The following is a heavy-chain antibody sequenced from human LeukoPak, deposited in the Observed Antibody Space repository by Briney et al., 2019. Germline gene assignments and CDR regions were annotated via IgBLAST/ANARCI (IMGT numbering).Heavy chain of an antibody. V-gene: IGHV4-39*01. D-gene: IGHD2-21*02. CDR1: GGSISSSSYY. Sequence: SETLSLTCTVSGGSISSSSYYWGWLRQPPGKGLEWIGSIYYSGSTYYNPSLKSRVTISVDRSKNQFSLRLSSVTAADTAVYYCARQRYCGGDCYSPPRDYWGQGTLVTVSS. CDR2: IYYSGST. J-gene: IGHJ4*02. CDR3: ARQRYCGGDCYSPPRDY.